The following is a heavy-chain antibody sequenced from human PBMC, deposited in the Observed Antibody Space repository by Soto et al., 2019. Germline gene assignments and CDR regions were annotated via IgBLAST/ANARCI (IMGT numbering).Heavy chain of an antibody. J-gene: IGHJ2*01. Sequence: EVQLVESGGGLVQPGGSLRLSCAASGFTFRTYLMHWVRQAPGEGLVWVSRISADGSTTNFADSGEGRFTISRDNRKNTLYLQMNSLRAEDTAVYYCARGMNGRVWYFDLWGRGTLVTVSS. CDR1: GFTFRTYL. CDR2: ISADGSTT. V-gene: IGHV3-74*01. CDR3: ARGMNGRVWYFDL. D-gene: IGHD1-1*01.